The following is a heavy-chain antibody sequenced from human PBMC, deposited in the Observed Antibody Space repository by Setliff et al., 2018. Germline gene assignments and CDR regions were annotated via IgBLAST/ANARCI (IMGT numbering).Heavy chain of an antibody. CDR2: IIPILGIA. CDR3: AERTHGAPPPGRVIRTNYYYGMDV. V-gene: IGHV1-69*10. CDR1: GGTFSSYA. J-gene: IGHJ6*02. Sequence: GASVKVSCKASGGTFSSYAISWVRQAPGQGLEWMGGIIPILGIANYAQKFQGRVTITADESTSTAYMELSSLRSEDTAVYYCAERTHGAPPPGRVIRTNYYYGMDVWGQGTTVTVSS. D-gene: IGHD2-21*01.